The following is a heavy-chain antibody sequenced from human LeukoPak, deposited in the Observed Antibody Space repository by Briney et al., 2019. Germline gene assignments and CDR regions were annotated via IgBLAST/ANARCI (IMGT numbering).Heavy chain of an antibody. CDR3: ARVSYGLYYYGMDV. J-gene: IGHJ6*02. CDR2: INHSGST. V-gene: IGHV4-34*01. CDR1: GGSFSGYY. D-gene: IGHD5-18*01. Sequence: SETLSLTCAVYGGSFSGYYWSWIRQPPGKGLEWIGEINHSGSTNYNPSLKSRVTISVDTSKNQFSLKLSSVTAADTAVYYCARVSYGLYYYGMDVWGQGTTVTVSS.